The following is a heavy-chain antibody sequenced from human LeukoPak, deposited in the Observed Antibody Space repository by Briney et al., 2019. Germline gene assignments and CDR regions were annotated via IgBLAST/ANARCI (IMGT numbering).Heavy chain of an antibody. CDR1: GHTFTSYY. CDR3: ARGDRATVTLY. Sequence: GASVKVSCKASGHTFTSYYMHWVRQAPGQGLEWMGIINPSGGSTSYAQKFQGRVTMTRDMSMSTVYMELSSLRSEDTAVYYCARGDRATVTLYWGHGTLVTVSS. V-gene: IGHV1-46*01. CDR2: INPSGGST. D-gene: IGHD4-17*01. J-gene: IGHJ4*01.